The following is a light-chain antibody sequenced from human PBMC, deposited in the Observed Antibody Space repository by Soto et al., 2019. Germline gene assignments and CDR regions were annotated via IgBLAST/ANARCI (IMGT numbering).Light chain of an antibody. V-gene: IGLV2-14*01. CDR1: SSDVGGYNY. Sequence: QSVLAQPASVSGSPGQSITISCTGTSSDVGGYNYVSWYQQHPGKAPKLMIYDVSNRPSGVSSRFSGSKSGSTASLTISGLQAEDEADYYCGSYTSSSTYVFGTGTKLTVL. J-gene: IGLJ1*01. CDR3: GSYTSSSTYV. CDR2: DVS.